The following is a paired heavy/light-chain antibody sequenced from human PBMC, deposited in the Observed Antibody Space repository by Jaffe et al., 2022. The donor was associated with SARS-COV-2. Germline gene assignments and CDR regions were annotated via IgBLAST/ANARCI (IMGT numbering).Light chain of an antibody. V-gene: IGKV1-33*01. CDR1: QDIKYY. Sequence: IKMTQSPSSLSASVGDKVTITCQASQDIKYYVNWYQQKPGKAPKLLISDASNLETGVPSRFSGSGSGTDFTFTIRSLQPEDFATYFCQQYDNFPPYSFGQGTKVEI. CDR3: QQYDNFPPYS. J-gene: IGKJ2*03. CDR2: DAS.
Heavy chain of an antibody. J-gene: IGHJ4*02. CDR1: GFSFEDYA. Sequence: EVKLVESGGVVVKPGGSLRLSCAVSGFSFEDYAMHWVRQRPGQGLEWVGLISSDGSTVYYGDSVKDRFTISRDNRKNSLSLQMNGLRPDDTALYFCARALLWQQLTDWGQGTLVTVSS. D-gene: IGHD6-13*01. CDR2: ISSDGSTV. V-gene: IGHV3-43D*03. CDR3: ARALLWQQLTD.